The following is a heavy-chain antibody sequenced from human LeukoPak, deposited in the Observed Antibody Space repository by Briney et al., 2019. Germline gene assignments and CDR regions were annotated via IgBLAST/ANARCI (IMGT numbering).Heavy chain of an antibody. D-gene: IGHD6-19*01. J-gene: IGHJ6*03. CDR2: IYHSGTT. CDR1: GGSISSSNW. CDR3: AHGGWFSYYYMDV. Sequence: SETLSLTCAVSGGSISSSNWWSWVRQPPGEGLEWIGEIYHSGTTNYNPSLKSRITMSVDKSKNQFSLRLNSVTVADTAVYFCAHGGWFSYYYMDVWGKGTTVTVSS. V-gene: IGHV4-4*02.